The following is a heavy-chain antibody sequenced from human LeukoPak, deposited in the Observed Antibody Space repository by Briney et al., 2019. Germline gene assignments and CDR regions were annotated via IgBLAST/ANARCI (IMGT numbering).Heavy chain of an antibody. V-gene: IGHV3-21*01. CDR3: ARNIAAAGKGYYFDY. J-gene: IGHJ4*02. CDR1: GFTFSSYS. CDR2: ISSSSSYI. Sequence: GGSLRLSCAASGFTFSSYSMNWVRQAPGKGLEWVSSISSSSSYIYYADSVKGRFTISRDNAKNSLYLQMNSLRAEDTAVYCCARNIAAAGKGYYFDYWGQGTLVTVSP. D-gene: IGHD6-13*01.